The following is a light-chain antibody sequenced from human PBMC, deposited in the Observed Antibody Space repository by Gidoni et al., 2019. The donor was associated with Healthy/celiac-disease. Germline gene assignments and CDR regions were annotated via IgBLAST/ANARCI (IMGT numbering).Light chain of an antibody. CDR2: RNN. CDR1: SSNIGSNY. J-gene: IGLJ3*02. V-gene: IGLV1-47*01. CDR3: AAWDDSLSGRV. Sequence: QSVLTHPPSSSSTPGQMVTISCSGSSSNIGSNYVYLYQQLPGTAPKLLIYRNNQRPSGVHGRFSGYKAGTSASLAIRGRREEDEADYYCAAWDDSLSGRVFGGGTKLTVL.